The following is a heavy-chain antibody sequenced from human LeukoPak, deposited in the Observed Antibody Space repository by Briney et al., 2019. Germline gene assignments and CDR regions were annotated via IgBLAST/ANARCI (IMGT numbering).Heavy chain of an antibody. CDR1: GFTFSSYG. Sequence: PGRSLRLSCAASGFTFSSYGMHWVRQAPGKGLEWVAVISYDGSNKYYADSVKGRFTISRDNSKNTLYLQMNSLRAEDTAVYYCAKAPQYDILTWLDYWGQGTLVTVSS. CDR2: ISYDGSNK. V-gene: IGHV3-30*18. J-gene: IGHJ4*02. D-gene: IGHD3-9*01. CDR3: AKAPQYDILTWLDY.